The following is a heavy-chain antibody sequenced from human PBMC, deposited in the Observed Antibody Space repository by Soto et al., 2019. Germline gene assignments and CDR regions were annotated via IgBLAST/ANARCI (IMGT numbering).Heavy chain of an antibody. V-gene: IGHV3-15*07. D-gene: IGHD6-13*01. CDR1: GFTFSNAW. J-gene: IGHJ6*02. CDR2: IKSKTDGGTT. CDR3: TTDKGYSSSLYYYGMDV. Sequence: GGSLRLSCAASGFTFSNAWMNWVRQAPGKGLEWVGRIKSKTDGGTTDYAAPVKGRFTISREDSKNTLYLQMNSLKTEDTAVYYCTTDKGYSSSLYYYGMDVWGQGTTVTVSS.